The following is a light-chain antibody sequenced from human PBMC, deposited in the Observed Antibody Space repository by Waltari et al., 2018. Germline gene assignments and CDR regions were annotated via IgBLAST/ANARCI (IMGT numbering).Light chain of an antibody. CDR2: AAS. CDR1: QSISSH. CDR3: PYSYTIPYT. V-gene: IGKV1-39*01. Sequence: DIHMTHSPSSLSALVGDRVTITCRASQSISSHLNWYQKKPGKAPKHLIYAASNLQSGVPSRFRGSGAGTDFTLTISSLQPEDFATYDCPYSYTIPYTFRQGTKPEI. J-gene: IGKJ2*01.